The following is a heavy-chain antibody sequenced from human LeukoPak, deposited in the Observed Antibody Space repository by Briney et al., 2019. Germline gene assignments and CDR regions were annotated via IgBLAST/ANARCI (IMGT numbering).Heavy chain of an antibody. V-gene: IGHV7-4-1*02. D-gene: IGHD6-25*01. CDR1: GYTFTSYA. Sequence: GASVKVSCKASGYTFTSYAMNWVRQAPGQGLEWMGWINTNTGNPTYVQGFTGRFVFSLDTSVNTAYLQISSLKAEDTAVYYCARGPDSSGWYYYYDMDVWGQGTTVTVSS. CDR2: INTNTGNP. J-gene: IGHJ6*02. CDR3: ARGPDSSGWYYYYDMDV.